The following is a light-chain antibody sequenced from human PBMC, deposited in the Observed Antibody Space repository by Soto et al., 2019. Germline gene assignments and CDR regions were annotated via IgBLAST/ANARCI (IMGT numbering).Light chain of an antibody. CDR2: GAS. J-gene: IGKJ3*01. Sequence: DIVLTQSPGTLSLSPGERATLSCRASQSVSSSYLAWYQQKPGQAPRLLIYGASSSATGIPDRFSGSESGTDFTLTISRLEPEDFAVYYCQQYGSSPFTFGPGTKVDIK. V-gene: IGKV3-20*01. CDR1: QSVSSSY. CDR3: QQYGSSPFT.